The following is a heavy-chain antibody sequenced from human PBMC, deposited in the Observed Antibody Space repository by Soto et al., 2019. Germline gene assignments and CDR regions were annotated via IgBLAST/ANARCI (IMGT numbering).Heavy chain of an antibody. CDR3: AKDEYGSGSYNPHD. D-gene: IGHD3-10*01. V-gene: IGHV3-30*18. J-gene: IGHJ4*02. CDR2: ISYDGSNK. Sequence: QPGGSLRLSCAASGFTFSSYGMHWVRQAPGKGLEWVAVISYDGSNKYYADSVKGRFTISRDNSKNTLYLQMNSLRAEDTAVYYCAKDEYGSGSYNPHDWGQGILVTVSS. CDR1: GFTFSSYG.